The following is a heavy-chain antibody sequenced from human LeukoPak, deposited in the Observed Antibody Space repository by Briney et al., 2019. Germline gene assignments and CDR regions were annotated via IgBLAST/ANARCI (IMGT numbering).Heavy chain of an antibody. CDR1: GLTFSSYA. V-gene: IGHV3-30-3*01. CDR2: ISYDGSNK. J-gene: IGHJ4*02. CDR3: ARGVVITRLPDY. D-gene: IGHD3-22*01. Sequence: GGSLRLSCAASGLTFSSYAMHWVRQAPGKGLEWVAVISYDGSNKYYADSVKGRFTISRDNSKNTLYLQMNSLRAEDTAVYYCARGVVITRLPDYWGQGTLVTVSS.